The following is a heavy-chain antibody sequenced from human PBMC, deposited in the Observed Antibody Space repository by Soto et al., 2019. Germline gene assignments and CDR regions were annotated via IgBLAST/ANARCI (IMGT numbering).Heavy chain of an antibody. D-gene: IGHD4-4*01. CDR1: GFTFSNAW. CDR2: IKSKTDGGTT. J-gene: IGHJ1*01. Sequence: GGSLRLSCAASGFTFSNAWMSWVRQAPGKGLEWVGRIKSKTDGGTTDYAAPVKGRFTISRDDSKNTLYLQMNSLKTEDTAVYYCTTAPDSSNYPEYFQHWGQGTLVTVSS. V-gene: IGHV3-15*01. CDR3: TTAPDSSNYPEYFQH.